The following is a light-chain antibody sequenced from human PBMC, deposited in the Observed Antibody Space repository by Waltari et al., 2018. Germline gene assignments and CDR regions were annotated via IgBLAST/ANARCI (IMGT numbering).Light chain of an antibody. CDR2: SND. CDR1: SSNIGSTP. V-gene: IGLV1-44*01. J-gene: IGLJ3*02. Sequence: QSALTQSPSMSGTPGQRVTILCSGSSSNIGSTPVNWYHQLPGEAPKLLIHSNDQRPSGVPDRFSGSKSGTSASLSISGLQSDDEADYYCSGWDDSLHGWVFGGGTKVTVL. CDR3: SGWDDSLHGWV.